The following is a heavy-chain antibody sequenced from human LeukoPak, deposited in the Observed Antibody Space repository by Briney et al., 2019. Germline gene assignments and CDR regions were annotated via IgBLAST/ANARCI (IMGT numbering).Heavy chain of an antibody. CDR2: IYYSGST. J-gene: IGHJ4*02. V-gene: IGHV4-59*01. CDR1: GGSISSYY. D-gene: IGHD5-12*01. CDR3: ARWYSGYDFHYYLDY. Sequence: PSETLSLTCTVSGGSISSYYWSWIRQPPGKGLEWIGYIYYSGSTNYNPSLKSRVTISVDTSKNQFSLKLSSVTAADTAVYYCARWYSGYDFHYYLDYWGQGTLVTVSS.